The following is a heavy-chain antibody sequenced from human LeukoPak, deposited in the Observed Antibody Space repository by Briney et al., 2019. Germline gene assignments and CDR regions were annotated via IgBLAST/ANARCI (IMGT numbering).Heavy chain of an antibody. CDR1: GGSISGHY. Sequence: SETLSLTCTVSGGSISGHYWTWIRQPPGKGLEWIGQIHYSGRPDYNPSLKSRVTISVDTSKNQLSLKVTSVTGADTAVYYCARTMGRGPGGHFDYWGQGTLVTVSS. V-gene: IGHV4-59*11. CDR2: IHYSGRP. D-gene: IGHD3-10*01. J-gene: IGHJ4*02. CDR3: ARTMGRGPGGHFDY.